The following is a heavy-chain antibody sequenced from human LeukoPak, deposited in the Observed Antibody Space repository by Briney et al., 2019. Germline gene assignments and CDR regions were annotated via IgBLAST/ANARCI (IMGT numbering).Heavy chain of an antibody. CDR1: GFTFSSYS. Sequence: GGSLRLSCAASGFTFSSYSMNWVRQAPGKGREWVSYISSSSSTIYYAGSVKGRFTISRDNAKNSLYLQMNSLRAEDTAVYYCARGNGYNLDAFDIWGQGTMVTVSS. J-gene: IGHJ3*02. D-gene: IGHD5-24*01. CDR2: ISSSSSTI. V-gene: IGHV3-48*01. CDR3: ARGNGYNLDAFDI.